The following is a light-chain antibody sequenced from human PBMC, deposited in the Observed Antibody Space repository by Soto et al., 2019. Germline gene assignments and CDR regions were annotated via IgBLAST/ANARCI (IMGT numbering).Light chain of an antibody. J-gene: IGLJ1*01. CDR2: ANN. V-gene: IGLV1-44*01. Sequence: QSVVTQPPSVSGTPGQRVTISCYGSSSNIGTNIVAWYQQFPGKAPKLLINANNQRPSGVPVRFSGSKSGTSASLAISGLQSEDEADYFCSVWDESLNGWRVFGTGTKLTVL. CDR3: SVWDESLNGWRV. CDR1: SSNIGTNI.